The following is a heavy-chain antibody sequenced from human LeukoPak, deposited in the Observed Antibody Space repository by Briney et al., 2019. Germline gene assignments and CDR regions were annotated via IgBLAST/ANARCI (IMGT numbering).Heavy chain of an antibody. CDR3: ARYQIAAAATSGWFDP. CDR1: GGSISSGGYS. D-gene: IGHD6-13*01. V-gene: IGHV4-30-2*01. Sequence: SETLSLTCAVSGGSISSGGYSWSWIRQPPGKGLEWIGYIYHSGSTYYNPSLKSRVTISVDRSKNQFSLKLSSVTAADTAVYYCARYQIAAAATSGWFDPWGQGTLVTVSP. CDR2: IYHSGST. J-gene: IGHJ5*02.